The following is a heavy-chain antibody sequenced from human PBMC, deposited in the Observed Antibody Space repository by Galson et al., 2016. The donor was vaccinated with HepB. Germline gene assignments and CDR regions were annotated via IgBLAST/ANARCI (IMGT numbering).Heavy chain of an antibody. V-gene: IGHV3-72*01. CDR2: TRNKASSYST. CDR1: GFTFSSYW. CDR3: ARDSGTYEIDY. Sequence: SLRLSCAASGFTFSSYWMSWVRQAPGKGLEWVGRTRNKASSYSTEYAASVKGRFTISRDDSKNSLYPQINNLKTEDTAVYYCARDSGTYEIDYWGQGTLVTVSS. J-gene: IGHJ4*02. D-gene: IGHD1-26*01.